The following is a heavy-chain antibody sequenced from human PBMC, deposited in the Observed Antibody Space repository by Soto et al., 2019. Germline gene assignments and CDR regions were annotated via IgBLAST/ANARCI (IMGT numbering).Heavy chain of an antibody. CDR2: IFYSGST. D-gene: IGHD5-18*01. V-gene: IGHV4-59*01. CDR1: GGSIRSYY. J-gene: IGHJ4*02. Sequence: SETLSLTCTVSGGSIRSYYWTWIRQPPGKGLEWIGYIFYSGSTFYNPSLKSRVTISIHTSKSQFSLQLTSVTAADTAVYYCARGAADTAMVDSWGQGTLVTVSS. CDR3: ARGAADTAMVDS.